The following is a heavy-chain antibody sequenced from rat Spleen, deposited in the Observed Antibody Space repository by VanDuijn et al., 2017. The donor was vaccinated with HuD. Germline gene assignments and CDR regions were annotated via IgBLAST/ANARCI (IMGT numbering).Heavy chain of an antibody. D-gene: IGHD1-7*01. J-gene: IGHJ2*01. CDR1: GFSLISNT. V-gene: IGHV5-22*01. Sequence: VQLKESGPGLVQPSQTLSLTCTVSGFSLISNTIHWVRQPPGKGLEWVASITYEGSSTYYGDSVKGRFTISRDNAKNTLYLQMSSLRSEDTATYYCARHGDYYGYSYPFDYWGQGVMVTVSS. CDR3: ARHGDYYGYSYPFDY. CDR2: ITYEGSST.